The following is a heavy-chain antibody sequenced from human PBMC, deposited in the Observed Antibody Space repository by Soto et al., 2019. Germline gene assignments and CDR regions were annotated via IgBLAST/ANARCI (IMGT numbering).Heavy chain of an antibody. D-gene: IGHD3-10*01. CDR3: ARVRTLPSFGEYHAGGMDV. CDR2: ISSSGSTI. V-gene: IGHV3-48*02. CDR1: VFTFSSYS. J-gene: IGHJ6*02. Sequence: PGGSLRLSCAASVFTFSSYSMNLVRQSPGKGLEWVSYISSSGSTIYYADSVKGRFTISRENAKNSLYLQMNSLRDEDKAVYYCARVRTLPSFGEYHAGGMDVRGQGTTVTVSS.